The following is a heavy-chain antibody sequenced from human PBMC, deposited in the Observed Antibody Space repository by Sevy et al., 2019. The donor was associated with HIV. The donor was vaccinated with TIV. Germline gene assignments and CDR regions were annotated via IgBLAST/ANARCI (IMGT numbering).Heavy chain of an antibody. D-gene: IGHD4-4*01. CDR3: ARWTAVTTQRYNWFDP. CDR1: GGSISSYY. V-gene: IGHV4-59*08. CDR2: IYYSGST. Sequence: SETLSLTCTVSGGSISSYYWSWIRQPPGKGLEWIGYIYYSGSTNYNPSLKSRVTISVDTSKNQFSLKLSSVTAADTAVYYCARWTAVTTQRYNWFDPWGQGTLVTVSS. J-gene: IGHJ5*02.